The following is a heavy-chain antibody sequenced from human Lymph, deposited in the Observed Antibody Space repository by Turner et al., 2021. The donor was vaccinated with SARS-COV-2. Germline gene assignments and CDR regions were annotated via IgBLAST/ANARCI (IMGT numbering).Heavy chain of an antibody. J-gene: IGHJ4*02. D-gene: IGHD4-17*01. CDR1: GFTFSAYS. V-gene: IGHV3-21*01. CDR2: ISSSSIYI. Sequence: EVQLVESGGGLVKPGGSLRPSCAGSGFTFSAYSMNWVRQAPGKGLVWISSISSSSIYIYYAVSVKGRFTISRDYAKNSLYLQMNSLRAEDTAVYYCARDIPTTADYFDYWGQGTLVTVSS. CDR3: ARDIPTTADYFDY.